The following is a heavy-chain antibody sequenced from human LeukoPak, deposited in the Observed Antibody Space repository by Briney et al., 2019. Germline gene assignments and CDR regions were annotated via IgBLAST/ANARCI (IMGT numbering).Heavy chain of an antibody. V-gene: IGHV3-48*01. Sequence: GGSLRLSCAASGFTFSSHSMNWVRQAPGKGLEWVSYISSSSSTIYYAGSVKGRFTISRDNAKNSLYLQMNSLRAVDTAVYYCARGQAGGMDVWGQGTTVTVSS. J-gene: IGHJ6*02. CDR3: ARGQAGGMDV. CDR2: ISSSSSTI. CDR1: GFTFSSHS.